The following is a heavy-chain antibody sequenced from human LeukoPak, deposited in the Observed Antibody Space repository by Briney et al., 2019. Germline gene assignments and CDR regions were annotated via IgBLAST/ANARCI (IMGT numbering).Heavy chain of an antibody. J-gene: IGHJ4*02. CDR1: GFTFSSYG. CDR2: ISYDGSNK. Sequence: PGGSLRLSCAASGFTFSSYGMHWVRQAPGKGLEWVAVISYDGSNKYYADSVKGRFTISRDNSKNTLYLQMNSLRAEDTAVYYCARNEQWLPSYWGQGTLVTVSS. CDR3: ARNEQWLPSY. D-gene: IGHD6-19*01. V-gene: IGHV3-30*03.